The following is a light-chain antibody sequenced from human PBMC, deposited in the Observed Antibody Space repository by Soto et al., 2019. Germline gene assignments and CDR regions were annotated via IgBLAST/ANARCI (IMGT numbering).Light chain of an antibody. CDR1: QSISSW. Sequence: DIQMTQSPSTLSASVGDRVSITCRASQSISSWLAWYQQKPGKAPKLLIYKASSLESGVPSRFSGSGSGTEFTLTISSLQPDFATYFCQQYNSYSPLTFGGGTKVEIK. CDR2: KAS. J-gene: IGKJ4*01. V-gene: IGKV1-5*03. CDR3: QQYNSYSPLT.